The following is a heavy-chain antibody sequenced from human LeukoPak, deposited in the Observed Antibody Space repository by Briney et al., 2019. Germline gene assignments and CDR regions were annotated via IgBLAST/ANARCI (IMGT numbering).Heavy chain of an antibody. CDR1: GGSISSSSYY. V-gene: IGHV4-39*07. CDR3: ARGWDTSWDY. J-gene: IGHJ4*02. D-gene: IGHD1-26*01. CDR2: IYYSGST. Sequence: KASETLSLTCTVSGGSISSSSYYWGWIRQPPGKGLEWIGSIYYSGSTYYNPSLKSRVTISVDTSKNQFSLKLTSVTAADTAVYYCARGWDTSWDYWGQGTLVTVSS.